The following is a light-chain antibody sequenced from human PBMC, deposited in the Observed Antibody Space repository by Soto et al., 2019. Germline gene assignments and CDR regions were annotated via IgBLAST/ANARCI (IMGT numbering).Light chain of an antibody. V-gene: IGKV3-15*01. Sequence: EVVMTQSPATLSLSPGERATLSCRASQSISSNFAWYQQKPGQAPRLLIYGASTRAIGVPPRFGGSGSGTEFTITISSLKSEDFALYHGQQYNNSPYTCGQGTKLEIK. CDR2: GAS. J-gene: IGKJ2*01. CDR3: QQYNNSPYT. CDR1: QSISSN.